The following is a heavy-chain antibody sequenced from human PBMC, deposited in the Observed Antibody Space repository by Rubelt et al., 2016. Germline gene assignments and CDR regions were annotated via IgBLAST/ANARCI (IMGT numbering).Heavy chain of an antibody. V-gene: IGHV4-38-2*01. D-gene: IGHD1-14*01. CDR2: IYHSGST. CDR3: ARIGREPTEFDY. J-gene: IGHJ4*02. Sequence: YWGWIRQPPGKGLEWIGSIYHSGSTYYNPSLKSRVTISVDTSKNQFSLKLTSVTAADTAVYYCARIGREPTEFDYWGQGTLVTVSS. CDR1: Y.